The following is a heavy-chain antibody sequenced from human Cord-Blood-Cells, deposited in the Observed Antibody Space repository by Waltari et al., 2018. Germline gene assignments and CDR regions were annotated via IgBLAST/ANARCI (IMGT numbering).Heavy chain of an antibody. V-gene: IGHV3-7*01. CDR2: IKQDGSEK. CDR3: ARPRGGEDY. Sequence: EVQLVESGGGLVQPGGSLGLPLRASGLPFRSVWMGWVRQAPGKGLEWVANIKQDGSEKYYVDSVKGRFTISRDNAKNSLYLQRNSLRAEDTAVYYCARPRGGEDYWGQGTLVTVSS. CDR1: GLPFRSVW. J-gene: IGHJ4*02. D-gene: IGHD3-16*01.